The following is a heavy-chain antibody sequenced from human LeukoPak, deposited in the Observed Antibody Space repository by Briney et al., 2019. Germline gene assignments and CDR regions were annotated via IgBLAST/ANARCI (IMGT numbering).Heavy chain of an antibody. V-gene: IGHV3-11*01. CDR2: IDYDGTGM. Sequence: GGSLRLSCAASGFPFSDHCMIWIRQAPGKGLEWVSYIDYDGTGMSYADSVKGRFTISRDNAKKTLYLEMRSLTVEDSAVYYCAGPYDYGDLSYWGQGSLVSVSS. J-gene: IGHJ4*02. CDR3: AGPYDYGDLSY. D-gene: IGHD4-17*01. CDR1: GFPFSDHC.